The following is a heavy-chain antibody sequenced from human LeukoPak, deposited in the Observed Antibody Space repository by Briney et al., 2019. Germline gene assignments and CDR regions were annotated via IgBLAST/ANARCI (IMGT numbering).Heavy chain of an antibody. CDR3: SYYYDSSGYYYFDY. D-gene: IGHD3-22*01. V-gene: IGHV1-46*01. Sequence: ASVKVSCKASGYTFTGYYMHWVRQAPGQGPEWMGVISPSGGSTTYAQKFQGRVTLTRDMSTSTDYLELSSLRSEDTAVYYCSYYYDSSGYYYFDYWGQGTLVTVSS. CDR2: ISPSGGST. CDR1: GYTFTGYY. J-gene: IGHJ4*02.